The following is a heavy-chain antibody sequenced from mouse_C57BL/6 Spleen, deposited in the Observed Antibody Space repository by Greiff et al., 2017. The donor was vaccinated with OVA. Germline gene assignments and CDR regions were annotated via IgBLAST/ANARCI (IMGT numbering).Heavy chain of an antibody. CDR3: ASICYCGSSLDWDFDV. Sequence: EVQLVESGGGLVKPGGSLKLSCAASGFTFSSYTMSWVRQTPEKRLEWVATISGGGGNTYYPDSVKGRFTISRDNAKNTLYLQMSRLRSEDTALDYGASICYCGSSLDWDFDVWGTGTTVTVSS. D-gene: IGHD1-1*01. CDR2: ISGGGGNT. J-gene: IGHJ1*03. V-gene: IGHV5-9*01. CDR1: GFTFSSYT.